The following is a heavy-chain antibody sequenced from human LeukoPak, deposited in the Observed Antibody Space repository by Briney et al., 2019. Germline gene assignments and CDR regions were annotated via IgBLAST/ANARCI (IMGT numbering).Heavy chain of an antibody. J-gene: IGHJ4*02. CDR3: AKDHPGYFDY. D-gene: IGHD7-27*01. CDR1: GFTFSSYA. Sequence: PGGSLRLSCAASGFTFSSYAMHWVRQAPGKGLEWVAVISYDGSNKYYADSVKGRFTISRDNSKNTLYLQMNSLRAEDTAVYYCAKDHPGYFDYWGQGTLVTVSS. CDR2: ISYDGSNK. V-gene: IGHV3-30*04.